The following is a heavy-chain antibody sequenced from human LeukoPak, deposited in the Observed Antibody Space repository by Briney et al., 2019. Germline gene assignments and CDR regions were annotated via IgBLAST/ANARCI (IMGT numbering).Heavy chain of an antibody. CDR1: GYTFTSYD. CDR3: ARGKLRLLEWPLNY. CDR2: MNPNSGNT. V-gene: IGHV1-8*01. J-gene: IGHJ4*02. Sequence: EASVKVSCKASGYTFTSYDINWVRQATGQGLEWMGWMNPNSGNTGYAQKFQGRVTMTRNTSISTAYMELSSLRSEDTAVYYCARGKLRLLEWPLNYWGQGTLVTVSS. D-gene: IGHD3-3*01.